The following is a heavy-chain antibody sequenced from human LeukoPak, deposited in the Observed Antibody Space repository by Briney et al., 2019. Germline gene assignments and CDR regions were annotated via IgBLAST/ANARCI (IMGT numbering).Heavy chain of an antibody. CDR1: GFTFSSYA. CDR2: ISGSGGST. D-gene: IGHD3-22*01. V-gene: IGHV3-23*01. CDR3: AKGSDYDCSGYSPYFDY. J-gene: IGHJ4*02. Sequence: TGGSLRLSCAASGFTFSSYAMSWVSQAPGKGLEWVSAISGSGGSTYYADSVKGRFTISRDNSKNTLYLQMNSLRAEDTAVYYCAKGSDYDCSGYSPYFDYWGQGTLVTVSS.